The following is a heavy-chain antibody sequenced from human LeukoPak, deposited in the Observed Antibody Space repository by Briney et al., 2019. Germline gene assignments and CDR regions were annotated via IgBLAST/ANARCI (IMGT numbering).Heavy chain of an antibody. D-gene: IGHD3-22*01. CDR1: GGSISSYY. CDR3: AREWYYYDSRGYYYRCFDP. Sequence: SETLSLTCTVSGGSISSYYWSWIRQPPGKGLEWIGYIYYSGSTNYNPSLKSRVTISVDTSKNQFSLKLSSVTAADTAVYYCAREWYYYDSRGYYYRCFDPWGQETLVTVFS. V-gene: IGHV4-59*08. J-gene: IGHJ5*02. CDR2: IYYSGST.